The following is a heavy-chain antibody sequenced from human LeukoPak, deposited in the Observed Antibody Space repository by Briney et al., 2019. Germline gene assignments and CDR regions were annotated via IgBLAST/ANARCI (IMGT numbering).Heavy chain of an antibody. CDR3: ARPSIAARSFFDY. CDR1: GYSISSGYY. V-gene: IGHV4-38-2*01. D-gene: IGHD6-6*01. Sequence: SETLSLTCAVSGYSISSGYYWGWIRQPPGKGLEWIGSIYHSGSTYYNPSLKSRVTISVAPSKSQFSLKLSSVTAADTAVYYCARPSIAARSFFDYWGQGTLVTVSS. J-gene: IGHJ4*02. CDR2: IYHSGST.